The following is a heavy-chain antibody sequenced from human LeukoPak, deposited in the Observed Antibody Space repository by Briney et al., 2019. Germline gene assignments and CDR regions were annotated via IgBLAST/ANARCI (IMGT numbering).Heavy chain of an antibody. CDR3: ARQERWLPFDY. J-gene: IGHJ4*02. CDR1: GVSISSYY. CDR2: IYYSGST. D-gene: IGHD5-24*01. V-gene: IGHV4-59*08. Sequence: SETLSLTCTVSGVSISSYYLSWIRQPPGKGLEWIGYIYYSGSTNYNPSLKSRVTISVDTSKNQFSVKLSSVTAADTAVYYCARQERWLPFDYWGQGTLVTVSS.